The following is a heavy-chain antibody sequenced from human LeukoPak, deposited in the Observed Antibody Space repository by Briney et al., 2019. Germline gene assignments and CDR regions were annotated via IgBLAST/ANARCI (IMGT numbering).Heavy chain of an antibody. J-gene: IGHJ3*02. D-gene: IGHD7-27*01. CDR3: ARCHWGFDAFDI. V-gene: IGHV1-2*02. CDR2: INPNSGGT. Sequence: ASVKVSCKASGYTFTDYYLHWVRQAPGQGLEWMGWINPNSGGTSFAQKFQGRVTMTRDTSISTAYMELTRLRSDDTAVYYCARCHWGFDAFDIWGQGTMVTVSS. CDR1: GYTFTDYY.